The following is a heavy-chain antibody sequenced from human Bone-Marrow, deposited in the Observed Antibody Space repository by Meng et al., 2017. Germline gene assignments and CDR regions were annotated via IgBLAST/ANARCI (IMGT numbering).Heavy chain of an antibody. V-gene: IGHV3-66*02. J-gene: IGHJ6*02. Sequence: ESLKISCAASGFTVSSNYMSWVRQAPGKGLEWVSVIYSGGSTYYADSVKGRFTISRDNSKNTLYLQMNSPRAEDTAVYYCARDRIQLWLTRQVRAYYYYGMDVWGQGTTVTVSS. CDR3: ARDRIQLWLTRQVRAYYYYGMDV. CDR1: GFTVSSNY. CDR2: IYSGGST. D-gene: IGHD5-18*01.